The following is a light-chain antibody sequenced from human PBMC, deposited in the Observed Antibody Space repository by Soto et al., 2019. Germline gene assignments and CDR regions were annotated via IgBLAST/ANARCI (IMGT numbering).Light chain of an antibody. J-gene: IGKJ2*01. CDR2: GSS. CDR1: QSVSNNY. Sequence: EVVLTQSPGTLSLSPGERASLSCRASQSVSNNYLAWYQQKPGQSPKLLIFGSSDRATGIPDRFRGRGSGTDFTLTISRLEPEDFAVYYCQQYGSSPPYTFGQGTKLEIK. V-gene: IGKV3-20*01. CDR3: QQYGSSPPYT.